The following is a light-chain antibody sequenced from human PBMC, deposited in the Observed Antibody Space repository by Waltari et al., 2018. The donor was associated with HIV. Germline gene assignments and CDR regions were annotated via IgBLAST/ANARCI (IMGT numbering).Light chain of an antibody. J-gene: IGKJ2*01. CDR1: EGISNW. Sequence: DVQMTQSPPSMSASIGDSVTITCRASEGISNWLAWYQQKPGKAPKLLIHGASNLQSGVPSRFSGSGSGTQFSLTISGLQPEDFSTYYCQQTHSFPPTFGPGTILDVK. CDR2: GAS. CDR3: QQTHSFPPT. V-gene: IGKV1-12*01.